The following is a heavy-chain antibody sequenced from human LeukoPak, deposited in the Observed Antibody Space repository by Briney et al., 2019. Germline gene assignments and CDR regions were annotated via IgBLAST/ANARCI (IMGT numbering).Heavy chain of an antibody. Sequence: SETLSLTCTVSGGSISSYYWSWIRQPPGKGLEWIGYIYYSGSTNYNPPLKSRVTISVDTSKNQFSLKLSSVTAADTAVYYCARHSVYYGDYVYNWFGPWGQGTLVTVSS. D-gene: IGHD4-17*01. J-gene: IGHJ5*02. CDR1: GGSISSYY. CDR3: ARHSVYYGDYVYNWFGP. CDR2: IYYSGST. V-gene: IGHV4-59*08.